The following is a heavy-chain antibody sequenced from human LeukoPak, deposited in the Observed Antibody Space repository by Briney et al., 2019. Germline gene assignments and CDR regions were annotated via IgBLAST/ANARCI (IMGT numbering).Heavy chain of an antibody. V-gene: IGHV3-9*01. Sequence: PGRSLRLSCAASGFTFDDYAMDWVRQAPGGGLEWVSCISWNSGSIGYADSVKGRFTISRDNAKNSLYLQMNSLRAEDTALSYCAKDIESSSWEAFDIWGQGTMVTVSS. D-gene: IGHD6-13*01. CDR2: ISWNSGSI. CDR1: GFTFDDYA. CDR3: AKDIESSSWEAFDI. J-gene: IGHJ3*02.